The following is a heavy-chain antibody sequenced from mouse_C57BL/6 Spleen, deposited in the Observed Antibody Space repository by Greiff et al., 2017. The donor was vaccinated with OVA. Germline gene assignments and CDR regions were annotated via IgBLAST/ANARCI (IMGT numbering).Heavy chain of an antibody. D-gene: IGHD1-1*01. CDR3: ARDFYGRRFAY. V-gene: IGHV1-80*01. CDR2: IYPGDGDT. CDR1: GYAFSSYW. Sequence: VKLVESGAELVKPGASVKISCKASGYAFSSYWMNWVKQRPGKGLEWIGQIYPGDGDTNYNGKFKGKATLTADKSSSTAYMQLSSLTSEDSAVYCCARDFYGRRFAYWGQGTLVTVSA. J-gene: IGHJ3*01.